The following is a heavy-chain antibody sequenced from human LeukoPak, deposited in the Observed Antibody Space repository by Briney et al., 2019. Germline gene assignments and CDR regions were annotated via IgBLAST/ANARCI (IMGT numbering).Heavy chain of an antibody. V-gene: IGHV3-23*01. Sequence: GGSLRLSCAPSRFTFSTYAMSCVPQAPGTGLEWVSAISGSGGSTYYADSVKGRFTISRDNSKKTLYLQMNSLRAEDTAAYYCACKSGFLEWLFDYWGQGTLVTVSS. CDR3: ACKSGFLEWLFDY. CDR2: ISGSGGST. J-gene: IGHJ4*02. CDR1: RFTFSTYA. D-gene: IGHD3-3*01.